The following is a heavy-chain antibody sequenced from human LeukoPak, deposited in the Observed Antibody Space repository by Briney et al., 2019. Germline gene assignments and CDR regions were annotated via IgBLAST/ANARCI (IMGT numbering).Heavy chain of an antibody. CDR1: GYTLTELS. J-gene: IGHJ4*02. Sequence: ASVKVSCKVSGYTLTELSMHWVRQAPGKGLEWMGGFDPEDGEIIYAQKFQGRVTMTEDTSTDTAYMELSSLRSEDTAVYYCATGRRIQLWYGAPPLNYWGQGTLVTVSS. V-gene: IGHV1-24*01. CDR2: FDPEDGEI. D-gene: IGHD5-18*01. CDR3: ATGRRIQLWYGAPPLNY.